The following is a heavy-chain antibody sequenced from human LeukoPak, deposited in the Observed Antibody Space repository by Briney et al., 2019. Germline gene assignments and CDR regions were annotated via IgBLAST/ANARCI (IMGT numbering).Heavy chain of an antibody. D-gene: IGHD3-3*01. Sequence: SETLSLTCTVSGGSLSSYYWSWIRQPPGKGLEWIGYIYYSGSTNYNPSLKSRVTISVDTSKNQFSLKLSSVTAADTAVYYCARFQPRVVINAFDVWGQGTMVTVSS. CDR1: GGSLSSYY. J-gene: IGHJ3*01. CDR2: IYYSGST. CDR3: ARFQPRVVINAFDV. V-gene: IGHV4-59*01.